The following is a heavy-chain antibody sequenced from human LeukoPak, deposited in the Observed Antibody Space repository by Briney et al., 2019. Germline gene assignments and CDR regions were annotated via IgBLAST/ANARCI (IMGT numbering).Heavy chain of an antibody. CDR2: IYPGDSDT. Sequence: GESLKISCKGSGYNFTSYWIGWVRQMPGKGLEWMGIIYPGDSDTRYSPSFQGQVTISADKSISTAYLQWSSLKASDTAMYYCARLVGYYDSSGYYWNDAFDIWGQGTMVTVSS. J-gene: IGHJ3*02. V-gene: IGHV5-51*01. D-gene: IGHD3-22*01. CDR1: GYNFTSYW. CDR3: ARLVGYYDSSGYYWNDAFDI.